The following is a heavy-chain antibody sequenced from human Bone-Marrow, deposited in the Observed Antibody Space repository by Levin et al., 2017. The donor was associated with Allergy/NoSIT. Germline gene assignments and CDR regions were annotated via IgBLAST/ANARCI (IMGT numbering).Heavy chain of an antibody. CDR1: GGSINSYY. CDR2: ICYNGDT. CDR3: ARMRYGSNSGGFDY. D-gene: IGHD4-23*01. V-gene: IGHV4-59*08. Sequence: SETLSLTCTVSGGSINSYYWSWIRQPPGKGLEWIGSICYNGDTNYNPSLKSRVTISVVTSKNQFSLKLSSVTAADTAVYYCARMRYGSNSGGFDYWGQGTLVTVSS. J-gene: IGHJ4*02.